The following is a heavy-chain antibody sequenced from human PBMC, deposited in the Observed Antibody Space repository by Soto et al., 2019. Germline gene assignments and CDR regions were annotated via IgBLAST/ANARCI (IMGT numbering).Heavy chain of an antibody. V-gene: IGHV1-2*04. CDR1: GYTFTGYY. CDR2: INPNSGGT. Sequence: ASVKVSCKASGYTFTGYYMHWVRQAPGQGLEWMGWINPNSGGTNYAQKFQGWVTMTRDTPISTAYMELSRLRSDDTAVYYCARELVVPVARRHYYYYGMDVWGQGTTVTVSS. D-gene: IGHD2-2*01. CDR3: ARELVVPVARRHYYYYGMDV. J-gene: IGHJ6*02.